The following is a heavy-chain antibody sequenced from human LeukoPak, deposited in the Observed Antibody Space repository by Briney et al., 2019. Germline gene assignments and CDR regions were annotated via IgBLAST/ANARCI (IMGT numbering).Heavy chain of an antibody. J-gene: IGHJ4*02. D-gene: IGHD3-22*01. CDR1: GGTFSSYA. CDR2: IIPIFGTA. V-gene: IGHV1-69*13. CDR3: AIRGPNSSGYYSAHFDY. Sequence: VKVSFKASGGTFSSYAISWVRQAPGQGLEWMGGIIPIFGTANYAQKFQGRVTITADESTSTAYMELSSLRSEDTAVYYCAIRGPNSSGYYSAHFDYWGQGTLVTVSS.